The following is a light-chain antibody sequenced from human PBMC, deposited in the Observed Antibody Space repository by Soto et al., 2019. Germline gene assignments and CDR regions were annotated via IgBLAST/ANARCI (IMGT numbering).Light chain of an antibody. CDR1: QSISSY. Sequence: LLTQSPATLSVSPGQRVTLSCRASQSISSYLAWYQQRPGQAPRLLIYGASNRATGIPDRFSGSGSGTDFTLTISRLEPEDFAVYYCQQYTGLPRTFGQGTKVDIK. CDR2: GAS. V-gene: IGKV3-11*01. CDR3: QQYTGLPRT. J-gene: IGKJ1*01.